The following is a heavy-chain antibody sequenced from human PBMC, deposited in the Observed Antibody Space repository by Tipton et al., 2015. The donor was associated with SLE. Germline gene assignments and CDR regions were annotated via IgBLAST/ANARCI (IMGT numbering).Heavy chain of an antibody. D-gene: IGHD2-15*01. CDR3: AREGNCSGGSCWNCFYP. Sequence: TLSLTCTVSGGSISSGSYYWSWIRQPAGKGLEWIGRIYTSGSTNYNPSLKSRVTISVDTSKNQFSLKLSSVTAADTTVYYCAREGNCSGGSCWNCFYPWGQGTLFTVSS. V-gene: IGHV4-61*02. CDR1: GGSISSGSYY. CDR2: IYTSGST. J-gene: IGHJ5*02.